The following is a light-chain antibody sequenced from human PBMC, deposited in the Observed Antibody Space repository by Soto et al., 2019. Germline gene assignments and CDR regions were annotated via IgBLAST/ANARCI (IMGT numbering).Light chain of an antibody. J-gene: IGKJ2*01. CDR2: GAS. V-gene: IGKV3-15*01. CDR3: LQYNNWPYT. Sequence: EIVMTQSPATLSVSPGERATLSCRASQSVSSNLAWYQQRPGQAPRLLIYGASTKATGIPARFSGSGSGTEFTLTISSLQSENFAVYYCLQYNNWPYTFGQGTKLETK. CDR1: QSVSSN.